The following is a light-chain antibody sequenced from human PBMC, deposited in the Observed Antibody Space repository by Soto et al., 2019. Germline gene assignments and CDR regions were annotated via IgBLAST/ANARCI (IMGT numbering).Light chain of an antibody. J-gene: IGLJ3*02. CDR3: QSYDSSLSGGV. Sequence: QSVLTQPPSMSGAPGQRVTISCTWGSSNIGAGYDVHWYQQLPGTAPKLLIYGNSNRPSGVPDRFSGAKSDTSASLCITGLQAEDVSEYYCQSYDSSLSGGVFGGGTQLTVL. V-gene: IGLV1-40*01. CDR1: SSNIGAGYD. CDR2: GNS.